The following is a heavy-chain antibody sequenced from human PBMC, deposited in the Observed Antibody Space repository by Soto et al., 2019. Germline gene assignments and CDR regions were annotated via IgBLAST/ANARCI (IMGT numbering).Heavy chain of an antibody. V-gene: IGHV3-7*05. CDR3: AMMLPTGYYYYGMDF. CDR2: IKQDGSEK. Sequence: GGSLRLSCAASGFTFSSYWMSWVRQAPGKGLEWVANIKQDGSEKYYVDSVKGRFTISRDNAKNSLYLQMNSLRAEDTAVYYCAMMLPTGYYYYGMDFRGQGTTVTVSS. J-gene: IGHJ6*02. CDR1: GFTFSSYW. D-gene: IGHD1-1*01.